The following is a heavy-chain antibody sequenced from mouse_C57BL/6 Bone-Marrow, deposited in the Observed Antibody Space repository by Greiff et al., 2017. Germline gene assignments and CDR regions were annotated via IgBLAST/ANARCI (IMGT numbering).Heavy chain of an antibody. J-gene: IGHJ4*01. CDR2: IYPGSGST. CDR1: GYTFTSYW. V-gene: IGHV1-55*01. CDR3: ARQGYCYAMDY. Sequence: VQLQQSGAELVKPGASVKMSCKASGYTFTSYWITWVKQRPGQGLEWIGDIYPGSGSTNYNEKFKSKATLTVDTSSSTAYMQLSSLTSEDSAVXYCARQGYCYAMDYWGQGTSVTVSS. D-gene: IGHD2-14*01.